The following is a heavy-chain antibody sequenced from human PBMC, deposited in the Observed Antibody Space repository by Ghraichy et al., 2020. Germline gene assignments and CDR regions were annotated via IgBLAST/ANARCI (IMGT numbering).Heavy chain of an antibody. D-gene: IGHD6-13*01. CDR2: INQDESEK. V-gene: IGHV3-7*03. J-gene: IGHJ4*02. CDR1: GFTFSSYW. Sequence: GGSLRLSCAASGFTFSSYWMIWVRQAPGKGLEWVANINQDESEKYYVDSVKGRFTISRDNAKNSLYLQMNSLRAEDSAVYYCAREGAGGDYWGQGTLVTVSS. CDR3: AREGAGGDY.